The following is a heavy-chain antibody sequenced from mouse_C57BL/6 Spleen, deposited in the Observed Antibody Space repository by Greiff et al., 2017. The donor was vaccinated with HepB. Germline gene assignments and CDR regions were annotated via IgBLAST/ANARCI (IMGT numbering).Heavy chain of an antibody. CDR1: GYTFTDYN. V-gene: IGHV1-22*01. CDR3: ASEDYYGSSYVAWFAY. D-gene: IGHD1-1*01. CDR2: INPNNGGT. Sequence: EVQLQQSGPELVKPGASVKMSCKASGYTFTDYNMHWVKQSHGKSLEWIGYINPNNGGTSYNQKFKGKATLTVNKSSSTAYMELRSLTSEDSAVYYCASEDYYGSSYVAWFAYWGQGTLVTVSA. J-gene: IGHJ3*01.